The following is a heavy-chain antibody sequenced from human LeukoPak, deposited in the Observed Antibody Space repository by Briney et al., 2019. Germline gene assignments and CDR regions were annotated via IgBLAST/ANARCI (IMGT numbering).Heavy chain of an antibody. J-gene: IGHJ4*02. D-gene: IGHD1-26*01. V-gene: IGHV4-4*02. CDR1: GGSISSSNW. CDR2: IYHSGST. Sequence: SGTLSLTCAVSGGSISSSNWWSWVRQPPGKGLEWIGEIYHSGSTNYNPSLKSRVTISVDTSKNQFSLKLSSVTAADTAVYYCARAGSRISLVLNYWGQGTLVTVSS. CDR3: ARAGSRISLVLNY.